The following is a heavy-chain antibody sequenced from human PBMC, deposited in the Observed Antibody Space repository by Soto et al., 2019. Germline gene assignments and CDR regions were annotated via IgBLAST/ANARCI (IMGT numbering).Heavy chain of an antibody. J-gene: IGHJ4*02. CDR3: VRSGRRSGIDY. CDR2: VNPNSNET. CDR1: GYTFSSYH. Sequence: ASVKVSCKASGYTFSSYHISWVRQASGQGLEWMGWVNPNSNETDYAQKFQGGVTMTGNTSIRTAYMELSSLRSDDTAVYYCVRSGRRSGIDYWGQGTLVTVSS. V-gene: IGHV1-8*01. D-gene: IGHD5-12*01.